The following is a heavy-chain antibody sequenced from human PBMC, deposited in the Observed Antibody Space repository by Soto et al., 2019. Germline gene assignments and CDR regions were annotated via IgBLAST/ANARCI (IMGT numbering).Heavy chain of an antibody. J-gene: IGHJ4*02. CDR1: GFTLNEAW. V-gene: IGHV3-15*01. Sequence: GSLRLSCAASGFTLNEAWMSWVRQAPGKGLEWVGRLKSKSDGGTADYTAPVKGRFTISGDDSENTVYLQMNSLKIEDTAVYYCTTNLGTYWGQGTPVTVS. CDR3: TTNLGTY. D-gene: IGHD1-1*01. CDR2: LKSKSDGGTA.